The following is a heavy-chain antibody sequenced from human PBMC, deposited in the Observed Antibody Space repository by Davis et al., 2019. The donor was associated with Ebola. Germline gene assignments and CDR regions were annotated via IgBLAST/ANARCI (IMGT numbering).Heavy chain of an antibody. CDR2: INSDGSST. V-gene: IGHV3-74*01. Sequence: PGGSLRLSCAASPFTFSSYWMHWVRQAPGKGLVWVSRINSDGSSTSYADSVKGRFTISRDNAKNTLYLQKNSLRVEDTAVYYCAREMATTNDAFDIWGQGTMVSVSS. J-gene: IGHJ3*02. CDR3: AREMATTNDAFDI. CDR1: PFTFSSYW. D-gene: IGHD5-24*01.